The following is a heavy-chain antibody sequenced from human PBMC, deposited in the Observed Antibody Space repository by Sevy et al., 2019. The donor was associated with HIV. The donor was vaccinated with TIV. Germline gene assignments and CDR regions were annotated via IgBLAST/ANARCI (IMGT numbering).Heavy chain of an antibody. V-gene: IGHV3-15*01. Sequence: GRSLRLSCAASGFTFSNAWMSWVRQAPGKGLEWVGRIKSKTDGGTTDYAAPVKGRFTISRDDSKNTLYLQMNSLKTEDTAVYYCTTDWWLLLPDKPPARPWGQGTLVTVSS. CDR2: IKSKTDGGTT. CDR3: TTDWWLLLPDKPPARP. D-gene: IGHD3-22*01. J-gene: IGHJ5*02. CDR1: GFTFSNAW.